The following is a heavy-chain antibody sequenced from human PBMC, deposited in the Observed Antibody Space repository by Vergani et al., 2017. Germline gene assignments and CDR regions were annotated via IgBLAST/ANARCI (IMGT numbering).Heavy chain of an antibody. D-gene: IGHD3-16*02. Sequence: QVQLQESGPGLLKPSETLSLTCAVYGGSFSGYYWSWIRQPPGKGLEWIGEINHSGSTNYNPSLKSRVTISVDTSKNQFSLKLSSVTAADTAVYYCAAITFGGVIVSDYWGQGTLVTVSS. CDR1: GGSFSGYY. V-gene: IGHV4-34*01. CDR3: AAITFGGVIVSDY. J-gene: IGHJ4*02. CDR2: INHSGST.